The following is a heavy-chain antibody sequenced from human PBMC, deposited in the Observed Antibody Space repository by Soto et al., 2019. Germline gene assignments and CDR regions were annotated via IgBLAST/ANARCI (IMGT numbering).Heavy chain of an antibody. CDR1: GFTVSSNY. CDR3: ARNSYDSGGGFDS. CDR2: IYSDGST. V-gene: IGHV3-53*01. J-gene: IGHJ4*02. D-gene: IGHD3-22*01. Sequence: EVQLVESGGGLIQPGGSLRLSCAASGFTVSSNYMSWVRQAPGKGLEWVSVIYSDGSTYYADSVKGRFTISRDNSKNTLYLQVNSLRAEDTAVYYCARNSYDSGGGFDSWGQGTLVTVSS.